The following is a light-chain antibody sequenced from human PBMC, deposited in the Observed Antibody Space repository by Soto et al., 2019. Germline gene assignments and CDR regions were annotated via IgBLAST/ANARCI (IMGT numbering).Light chain of an antibody. CDR3: QQYGSSPPIT. CDR1: QDIGKR. CDR2: DAS. J-gene: IGKJ5*01. Sequence: DIQMTQSPSSLSASVGDRVTITCQASQDIGKRLNWYQQKPGKAPKVLIYDASYLETGVPSRFSGRGSGTDFTLTISRLEPEDFAVYYCQQYGSSPPITFGQGTRLEIK. V-gene: IGKV1-33*01.